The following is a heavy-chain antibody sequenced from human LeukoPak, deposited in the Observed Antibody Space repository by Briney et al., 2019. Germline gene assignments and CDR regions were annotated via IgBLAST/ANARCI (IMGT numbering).Heavy chain of an antibody. CDR2: IKQDGSEK. V-gene: IGHV3-7*01. Sequence: GGSLRLSCAASGFTFSSYWMSWVRQAPGKGLEWVANIKQDGSEKYYVDSVKGRFTISRDNAKNSLYLQMNSLRAEDTAVYYCARDLMPAAAHFDYWGQGTLVTVSS. CDR1: GFTFSSYW. CDR3: ARDLMPAAAHFDY. D-gene: IGHD2-15*01. J-gene: IGHJ4*02.